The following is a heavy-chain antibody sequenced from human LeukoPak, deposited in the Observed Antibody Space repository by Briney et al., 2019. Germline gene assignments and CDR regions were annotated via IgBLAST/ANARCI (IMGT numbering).Heavy chain of an antibody. Sequence: SETLSLTCTVSGGSISSYYWSWIRQPPGKGLEWIGYIYCSGSTNYNPSLKSRVTISVDTSKNQFSLKLSSVTAADTAVYYCASYYYDSSGYLLPDYWGQGTLVTVSS. J-gene: IGHJ4*02. V-gene: IGHV4-59*01. CDR3: ASYYYDSSGYLLPDY. D-gene: IGHD3-22*01. CDR2: IYCSGST. CDR1: GGSISSYY.